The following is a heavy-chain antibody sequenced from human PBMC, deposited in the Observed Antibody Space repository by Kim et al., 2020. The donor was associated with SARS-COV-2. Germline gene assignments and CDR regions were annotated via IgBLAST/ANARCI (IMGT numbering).Heavy chain of an antibody. J-gene: IGHJ4*02. CDR1: GGSISGYF. CDR2: VSYIGNT. Sequence: SETLSLTCNVYGGSISGYFWGWIRQPPGKGLEWIGSVSYIGNTHYNPSLKTRLTISVDTSKNQLSLNLKSVTATDTAVYYCARGSSSGTNRLDSWGQGTLVNVSS. D-gene: IGHD1-7*01. V-gene: IGHV4-39*01. CDR3: ARGSSSGTNRLDS.